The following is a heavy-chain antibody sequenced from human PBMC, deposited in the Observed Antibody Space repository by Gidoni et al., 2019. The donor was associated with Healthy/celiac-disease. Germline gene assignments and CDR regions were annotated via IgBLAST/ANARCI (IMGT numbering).Heavy chain of an antibody. D-gene: IGHD3-22*01. J-gene: IGHJ4*02. CDR3: AKDQGGYYDSSGYDY. CDR2: ISGSGGST. V-gene: IGHV3-23*01. CDR1: GFTFSSYA. Sequence: EVQLLESGGGLVQPGGSLRLSCAASGFTFSSYAMSWVRQAPGKGLEWVSAISGSGGSTYYADSVKGRFTSSRDNSKNTLYLQMNSLRAEDTAVYYCAKDQGGYYDSSGYDYWGQGTLVTVSS.